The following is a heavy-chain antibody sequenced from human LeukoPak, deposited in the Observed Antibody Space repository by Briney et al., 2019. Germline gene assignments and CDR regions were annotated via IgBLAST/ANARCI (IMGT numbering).Heavy chain of an antibody. Sequence: GASVKVSCKASGFTFTSSAMQWVRQARGQRLEWIGWIVVGSGNTNYAQKLQGRVTMTTDTSTSTAYMELRSLRSDDTAVYYCARDGSRQLGLGYWGQGTLVTVSS. D-gene: IGHD6-6*01. CDR1: GFTFTSSA. CDR2: IVVGSGNT. J-gene: IGHJ4*02. V-gene: IGHV1-58*02. CDR3: ARDGSRQLGLGY.